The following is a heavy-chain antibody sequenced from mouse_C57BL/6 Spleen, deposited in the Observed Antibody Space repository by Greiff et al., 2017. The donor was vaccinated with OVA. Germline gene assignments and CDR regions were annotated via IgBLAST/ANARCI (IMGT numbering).Heavy chain of an antibody. CDR3: ARPSGTGYFDV. CDR2: ISSGGSYT. J-gene: IGHJ1*03. Sequence: EVMLVESGGDLVKPGGSLKLSCAASGFTFSSYGMSWVRQTPDQRLEWVANISSGGSYTYYQDSVKGRFTISRDNAKNTLYRQMSSLKSEDTAMYYCARPSGTGYFDVWGTGTTVTVSS. V-gene: IGHV5-6*02. D-gene: IGHD3-3*01. CDR1: GFTFSSYG.